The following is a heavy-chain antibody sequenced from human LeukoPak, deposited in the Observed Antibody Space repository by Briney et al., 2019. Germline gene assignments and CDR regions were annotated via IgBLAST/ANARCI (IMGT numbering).Heavy chain of an antibody. Sequence: GGSLRLSCAPSGFSVSSNHMSWVRQAPGKGLEWISYIDSISTTIYSADSVRGRFTISRDNAKNSVYLQMNSLRVEDTAIYYCARGAPLVAVTTGAFDIWGQGTMVTVSS. CDR2: IDSISTTI. J-gene: IGHJ3*02. CDR1: GFSVSSNH. D-gene: IGHD2-15*01. V-gene: IGHV3-48*04. CDR3: ARGAPLVAVTTGAFDI.